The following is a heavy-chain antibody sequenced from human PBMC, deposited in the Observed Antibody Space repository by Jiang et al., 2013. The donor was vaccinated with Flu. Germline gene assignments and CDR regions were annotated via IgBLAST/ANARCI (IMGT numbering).Heavy chain of an antibody. V-gene: IGHV4-39*01. CDR1: GGSISSSSYY. Sequence: LLKPSETLSLTCTVSGGSISSSSYYWGWIRQPPGKGLEWIGSIYYSGSTYYNPSLKSRVTISVDTSKNQFSLKLSSVTAADTAVYYCARHTPWDVVPAAPVDYWGQGTLVTVSS. CDR2: IYYSGST. CDR3: ARHTPWDVVPAAPVDY. J-gene: IGHJ4*02. D-gene: IGHD2-2*01.